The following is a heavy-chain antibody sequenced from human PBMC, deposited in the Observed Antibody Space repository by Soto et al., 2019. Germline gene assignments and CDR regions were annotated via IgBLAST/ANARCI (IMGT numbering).Heavy chain of an antibody. CDR1: GGSISSSSYY. V-gene: IGHV4-39*01. D-gene: IGHD3-10*01. CDR3: ARRYGSSFDY. CDR2: IYYSGST. J-gene: IGHJ4*02. Sequence: PSETLSLTCTVSGGSISSSSYYWGWIRQPPGKGLEWIGSIYYSGSTYYNPSLKSRVTIYVDTSKNQFSLKLSSVTAADTAVYYCARRYGSSFDYWGQGTLVTVSS.